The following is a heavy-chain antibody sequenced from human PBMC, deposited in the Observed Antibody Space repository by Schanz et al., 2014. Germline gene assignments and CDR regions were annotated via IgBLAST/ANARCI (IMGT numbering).Heavy chain of an antibody. CDR2: IIPIHGIA. CDR1: GGTFSTYP. D-gene: IGHD6-13*01. CDR3: ARDGVDAAAGGNY. J-gene: IGHJ4*02. Sequence: QVLQVQSGSELKKPGTSVKVSCKASGGTFSTYPINWLRQAPGQGLEWMGRIIPIHGIANYAQKFQGRVTMTRDTSTSTVYMELSSLRSEDTAVYYCARDGVDAAAGGNYWGQGTLVTVSS. V-gene: IGHV1-69*09.